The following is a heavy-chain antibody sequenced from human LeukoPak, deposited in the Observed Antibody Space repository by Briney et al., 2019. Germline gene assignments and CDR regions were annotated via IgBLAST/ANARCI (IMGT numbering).Heavy chain of an antibody. CDR2: INPNSGGT. D-gene: IGHD3-22*01. V-gene: IGHV1-2*02. Sequence: GASVKVSCKASGYTFTGYYMHWVRQAPGQGLEWMGWINPNSGGTNYAQKFQGRATMTRDTSISTAYMELSRLRSDDTAVYYCARPAHDHYYDSSGYYDYWGQGTLVTVSS. J-gene: IGHJ4*02. CDR3: ARPAHDHYYDSSGYYDY. CDR1: GYTFTGYY.